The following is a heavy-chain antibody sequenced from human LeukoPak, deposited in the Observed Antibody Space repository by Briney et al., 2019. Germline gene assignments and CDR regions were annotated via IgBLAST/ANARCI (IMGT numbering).Heavy chain of an antibody. V-gene: IGHV3-23*01. D-gene: IGHD3-3*01. CDR1: GFTFSSYA. CDR3: AKVPTLDYDFWSGSSTKTDYFDY. J-gene: IGHJ4*02. CDR2: ISGSGGST. Sequence: PGGSLRLSCAAPGFTFSSYAMSWVRQAPGKGLEWVSVISGSGGSTYYADSVKGRFTISRDNSKNTLYLQMNSLRAEDTAVYYCAKVPTLDYDFWSGSSTKTDYFDYWGQGTLVTVSS.